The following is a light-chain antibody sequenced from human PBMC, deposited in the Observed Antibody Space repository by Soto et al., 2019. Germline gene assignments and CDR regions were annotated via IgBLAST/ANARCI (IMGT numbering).Light chain of an antibody. Sequence: QSALTQSPSASASLGASVKLTCTLSSGHSTYAIAWHQQQPEKGPRYLMKLNNDGSHTKGDGIPDRFSGSSSGAERYLTISSLQSEDEADYYCQTWVTGPPWVFGGGTKVTVL. V-gene: IGLV4-69*01. J-gene: IGLJ3*02. CDR3: QTWVTGPPWV. CDR1: SGHSTYA. CDR2: LNNDGSH.